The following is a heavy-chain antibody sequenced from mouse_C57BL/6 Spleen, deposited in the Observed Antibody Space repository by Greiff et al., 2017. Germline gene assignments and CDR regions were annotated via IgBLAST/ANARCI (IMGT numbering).Heavy chain of an antibody. CDR3: TTKGIYYGNPWFAY. V-gene: IGHV14-4*01. Sequence: VQLQQSGAELVRPGASVKLSCTASGFNIKDDYMHWVKQRPEQGLEWIGWIDPENGDTEYASKFQGKATITADTSSNTAYLQLSSLTSEDTAVYYMTTKGIYYGNPWFAYWGQGTLVTVSA. J-gene: IGHJ3*01. D-gene: IGHD2-1*01. CDR1: GFNIKDDY. CDR2: IDPENGDT.